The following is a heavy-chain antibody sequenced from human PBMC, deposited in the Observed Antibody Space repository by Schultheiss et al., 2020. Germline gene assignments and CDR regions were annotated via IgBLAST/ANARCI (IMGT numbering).Heavy chain of an antibody. CDR1: GGSLSNYY. V-gene: IGHV4-4*07. CDR3: ARVVAGTGIDY. D-gene: IGHD6-19*01. CDR2: IYTSGNT. J-gene: IGHJ4*02. Sequence: SETLSLTCTVSGGSLSNYYWSWIRQPAGKGLEWIGRIYTSGNTNYMPSLKSRVTMSVDTSKNQFSLKLSSVTAADTAVYYCARVVAGTGIDYWGQGILVTVSS.